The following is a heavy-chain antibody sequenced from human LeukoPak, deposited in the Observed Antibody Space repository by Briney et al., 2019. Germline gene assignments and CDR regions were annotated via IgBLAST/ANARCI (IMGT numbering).Heavy chain of an antibody. D-gene: IGHD7-27*01. CDR3: ARTNWGVWYFDL. V-gene: IGHV3-11*03. CDR1: GFTFNYAW. CDR2: ISSSSSST. Sequence: TGGSLRLSCAASGFTFNYAWMSWIRQAPGRGLEWVSYISSSSSSTNYADSVKGRFTISRDNAKNSLYLQMNSLRAEDTAVYYCARTNWGVWYFDLWGRSTLVTVSS. J-gene: IGHJ2*01.